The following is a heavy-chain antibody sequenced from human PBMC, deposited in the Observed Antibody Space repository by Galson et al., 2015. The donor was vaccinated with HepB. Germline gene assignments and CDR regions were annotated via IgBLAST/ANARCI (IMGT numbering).Heavy chain of an antibody. D-gene: IGHD3-10*01. CDR3: ARDLRRVTMVQGVHRPFDY. CDR2: INPNSGGT. CDR1: GYTFTGYY. V-gene: IGHV1-2*06. J-gene: IGHJ4*02. Sequence: SVKVSCKASGYTFTGYYMHWVRQAPGQGLEWMGRINPNSGGTNHAQKFQGRVTMTRDTSISTAYMELSRLRSDDTAVYYCARDLRRVTMVQGVHRPFDYWGQGTLVTVSS.